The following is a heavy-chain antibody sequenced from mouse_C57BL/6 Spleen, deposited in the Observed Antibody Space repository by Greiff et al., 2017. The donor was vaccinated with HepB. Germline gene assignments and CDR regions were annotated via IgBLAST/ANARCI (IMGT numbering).Heavy chain of an antibody. CDR3: ARGAYHEEAWFAY. CDR1: GYTFTSYW. V-gene: IGHV1-55*01. D-gene: IGHD2-10*01. CDR2: IYPGSGST. J-gene: IGHJ3*01. Sequence: QVQLKQPGAELVKPGASVKMSCKASGYTFTSYWITWVKQRPGQGLEWIGDIYPGSGSTNYNEKFKSKATLTVDTSSSTAYMQLSSLTSEDSAVYYCARGAYHEEAWFAYWGQGTLVTVSA.